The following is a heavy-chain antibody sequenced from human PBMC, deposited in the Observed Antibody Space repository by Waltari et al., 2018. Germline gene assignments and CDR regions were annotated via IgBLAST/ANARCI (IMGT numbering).Heavy chain of an antibody. CDR2: IYYSGSN. CDR1: GGSISSSSYY. J-gene: IGHJ4*02. V-gene: IGHV4-39*01. CDR3: AKHDYGDYNFAC. D-gene: IGHD4-17*01. Sequence: QLQLQESGPGLVKPSETLSLTCTVSGGSISSSSYYWGWIRQPPGKGLEWIGSIYYSGSNYYNPSLKSRVTISVDTSKNQCSRKLSSVAAADTAVYYCAKHDYGDYNFACWGQGTLVTVSS.